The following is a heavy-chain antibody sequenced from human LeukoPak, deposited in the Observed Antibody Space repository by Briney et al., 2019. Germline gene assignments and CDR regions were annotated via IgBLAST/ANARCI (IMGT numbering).Heavy chain of an antibody. D-gene: IGHD3-3*01. CDR3: ARDSNPPFWSGYVSQLDY. J-gene: IGHJ4*02. V-gene: IGHV4-4*07. Sequence: SETLSLTCTVSGGSISSYYWSWIRQPAGKGLEWIGRINTSGSTNYSPSLKSRVTISVDTSKNQFSLKLSSVTAADTAVYYCARDSNPPFWSGYVSQLDYWGQGTLVTVSS. CDR1: GGSISSYY. CDR2: INTSGST.